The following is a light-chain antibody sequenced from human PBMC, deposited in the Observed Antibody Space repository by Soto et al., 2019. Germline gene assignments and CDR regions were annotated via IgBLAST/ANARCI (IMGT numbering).Light chain of an antibody. V-gene: IGKV2-28*01. CDR2: LGS. CDR1: QSLLDSNGNSR. CDR3: MQALQTPLT. Sequence: DIVMTQSPLSLPVTPGEPASISCRSSQSLLDSNGNSRFDWYLQKPGQSPQLLIYLGSNRASGVPYRFSGSGSGTDFTLKISRVEAEDVGVYYCMQALQTPLTFGQGTRLEIK. J-gene: IGKJ5*01.